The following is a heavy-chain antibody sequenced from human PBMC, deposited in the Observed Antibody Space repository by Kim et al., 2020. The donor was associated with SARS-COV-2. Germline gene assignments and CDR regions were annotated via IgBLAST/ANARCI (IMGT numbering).Heavy chain of an antibody. CDR3: ARVGGYSYGYYYYYYYGMDV. CDR1: GFTFSSYS. CDR2: ISSSSSYI. V-gene: IGHV3-21*01. D-gene: IGHD5-18*01. J-gene: IGHJ6*02. Sequence: GGSLRLSCAASGFTFSSYSMNWVRQAPGKGLEWVSSISSSSSYIYYADSVKGRFTISRDNAKNSMYLQMNSLRAEDTAVYYCARVGGYSYGYYYYYYYGMDVWGQGTTVTVSS.